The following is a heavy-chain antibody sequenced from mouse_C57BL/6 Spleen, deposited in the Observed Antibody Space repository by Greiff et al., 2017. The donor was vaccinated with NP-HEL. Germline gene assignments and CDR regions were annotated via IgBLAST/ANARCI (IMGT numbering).Heavy chain of an antibody. Sequence: ESGPGMVKPSQSLSLTCTVTGYSITSGYDWHWIRHFPGNKLEWMGYISYSGSTNYNPSLKSRISITHDTSKNHFFLKLNSVTTEDTATYYCARGLQLGGFAYWGQGTLVTVSA. CDR3: ARGLQLGGFAY. CDR1: GYSITSGYD. J-gene: IGHJ3*01. V-gene: IGHV3-1*01. D-gene: IGHD4-1*02. CDR2: ISYSGST.